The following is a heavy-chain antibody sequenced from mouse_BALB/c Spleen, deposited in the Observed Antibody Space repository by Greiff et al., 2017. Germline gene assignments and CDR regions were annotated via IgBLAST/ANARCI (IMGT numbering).Heavy chain of an antibody. CDR3: ARQGYGNYGAY. V-gene: IGHV5-12-1*01. CDR2: ISSGGGST. D-gene: IGHD2-10*02. J-gene: IGHJ3*01. Sequence: DVKLVESGGGLVKPGGSLKLSCAASGFAFSSYDMSWVRQTPEKRLEWVAYISSGGGSTYYPDTVKGRFTISRDNAKNTLYLQMSSLKSEDTAMYYCARQGYGNYGAYWGQGTLVTVSA. CDR1: GFAFSSYD.